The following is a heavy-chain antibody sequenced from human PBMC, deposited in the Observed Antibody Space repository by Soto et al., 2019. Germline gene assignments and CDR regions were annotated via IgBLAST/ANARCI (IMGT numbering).Heavy chain of an antibody. CDR1: GGSISSYY. V-gene: IGHV4-59*08. D-gene: IGHD3-10*01. Sequence: QVQLQESGPGLVKPSETLSLSCTVSGGSISSYYWSWFRQSPGKRMEWIGYVHHSWGSSYNPSLQSRVAISLDTSKSQFSLMVTSVTAPDTAVYYCARQGFGPLHGLVDVWGQGTTVTVSS. CDR2: VHHSWGS. J-gene: IGHJ6*02. CDR3: ARQGFGPLHGLVDV.